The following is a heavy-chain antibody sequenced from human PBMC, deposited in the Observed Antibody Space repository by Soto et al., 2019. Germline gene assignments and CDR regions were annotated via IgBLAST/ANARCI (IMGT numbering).Heavy chain of an antibody. CDR1: GYTFTSYG. D-gene: IGHD3-10*01. Sequence: QVQRVQSGAEVKKPGASVKVSCKASGYTFTSYGISWVRQAPGQGLEWMGWISAYNGNTNYAQKLQGRVTMTTDTSTSTAYMELRSLRSDDTAVYYCARVPPIYYYGSGSYVGPNWFDPWGQGTLVTVSS. V-gene: IGHV1-18*01. CDR3: ARVPPIYYYGSGSYVGPNWFDP. J-gene: IGHJ5*02. CDR2: ISAYNGNT.